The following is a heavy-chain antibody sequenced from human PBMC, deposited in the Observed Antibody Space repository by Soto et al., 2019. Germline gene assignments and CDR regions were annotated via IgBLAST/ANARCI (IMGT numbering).Heavy chain of an antibody. V-gene: IGHV3-15*05. D-gene: IGHD4-17*01. CDR2: IRNIADGETA. CDR1: GFTFRDAW. Sequence: EAQLRESGGGLVKPGGSLRLSCAASGFTFRDAWMNWVRQAPGRGLEWVGRIRNIADGETADYAAPVKGRFTISRDNSKSILYLQMNSLKTEDTAVYYCTTVGQERAMEDYFDPWGQGTLVTVSS. CDR3: TTVGQERAMEDYFDP. J-gene: IGHJ5*02.